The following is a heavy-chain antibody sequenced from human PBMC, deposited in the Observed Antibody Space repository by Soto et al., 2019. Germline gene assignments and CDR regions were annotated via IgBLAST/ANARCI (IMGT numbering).Heavy chain of an antibody. CDR3: ARGPSGYYPAYWYFDL. CDR1: GGSASSGSYY. V-gene: IGHV4-61*01. CDR2: IYYSGST. Sequence: QVQLQESGPGLVKPSETLSLTCTVSGGSASSGSYYWSWIRQPPGKGLEWIGYIYYSGSTNYNPSLKSRVTISVDTSKNQFSLKLSSVTAADTAVYYCARGPSGYYPAYWYFDLWGRGTLVTVSS. J-gene: IGHJ2*01. D-gene: IGHD3-22*01.